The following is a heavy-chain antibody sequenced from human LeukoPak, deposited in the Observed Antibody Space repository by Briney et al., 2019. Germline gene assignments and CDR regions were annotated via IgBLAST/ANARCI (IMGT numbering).Heavy chain of an antibody. CDR1: GFTFSSYE. J-gene: IGHJ4*02. CDR2: ITSSSSTI. D-gene: IGHD1-14*01. V-gene: IGHV3-48*03. Sequence: GGSLRLSCAASGFTFSSYEMNWVRQAPGKGLNWVSYITSSSSTIYYADSVKGRFTISRDNAKNSLYLQMNSLRAEDTAVYYCAGPMDPNPPDYWGQGTLVTVSS. CDR3: AGPMDPNPPDY.